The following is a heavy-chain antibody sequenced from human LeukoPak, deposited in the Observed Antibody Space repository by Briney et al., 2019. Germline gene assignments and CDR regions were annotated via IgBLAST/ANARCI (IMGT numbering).Heavy chain of an antibody. CDR2: IYSGGST. D-gene: IGHD3-22*01. CDR1: GFTFGSYW. J-gene: IGHJ4*02. Sequence: GGSLRLSCAASGFTFGSYWMSWVRQAPGKGLEWVSIIYSGGSTYYADSVKGRFTISRDNSKNTLYLQMNSLRTEDTAVYYCARASGSYYYDNSGYYNFDYWGQGTLVTVSS. V-gene: IGHV3-53*01. CDR3: ARASGSYYYDNSGYYNFDY.